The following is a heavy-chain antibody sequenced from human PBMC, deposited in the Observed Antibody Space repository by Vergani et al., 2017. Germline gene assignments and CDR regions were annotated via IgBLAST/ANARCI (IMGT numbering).Heavy chain of an antibody. V-gene: IGHV1-2*02. Sequence: QVQLVQSGAEVKKPGASVKVSCKASGYTFTGYFIHWVRQAPGQGLEWMGWINPNSGGANYAQKFQGRVTTTRDTSISTAYMELSSLIIDDTAVYYCARDFGWLRLANWFDPWGQGTLVTVSS. CDR1: GYTFTGYF. CDR2: INPNSGGA. D-gene: IGHD5-12*01. CDR3: ARDFGWLRLANWFDP. J-gene: IGHJ5*02.